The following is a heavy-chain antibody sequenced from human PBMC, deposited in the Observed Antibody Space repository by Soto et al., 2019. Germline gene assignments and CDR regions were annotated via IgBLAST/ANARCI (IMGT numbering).Heavy chain of an antibody. D-gene: IGHD3-9*01. J-gene: IGHJ5*02. CDR1: GFTFSSYA. V-gene: IGHV3-23*01. CDR2: ISGSGGST. CDR3: AKDGNPIPYLTGYYRLGWFDP. Sequence: EVQLLESGGGLVQPGGSLRLSCAASGFTFSSYAMGWVRQAPGKGLEWVSAISGSGGSTYYADSVKGRFTISRDNSKNTQYLKMNSLRAEDTAVYYCAKDGNPIPYLTGYYRLGWFDPWGQGTLVTVSS.